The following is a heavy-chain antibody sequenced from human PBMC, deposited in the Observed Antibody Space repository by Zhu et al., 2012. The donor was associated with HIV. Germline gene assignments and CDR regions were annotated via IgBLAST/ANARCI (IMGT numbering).Heavy chain of an antibody. D-gene: IGHD3-22*01. CDR2: IYYSGST. V-gene: IGHV4-39*01. J-gene: IGHJ3*02. CDR1: GGSISSSSYY. CDR3: ASPHSSGPQAFDI. Sequence: QVQVQESGPGLVKPSETLSLTCTVSGGSISSSSYYWGWIRQPPGKGLEWIGSIYYSGSTYYNPSLKSRVTISVDTSKNQFSLKLSSVTAADTAVYYCASPHSSGPQAFDIWGQGTMVTVSS.